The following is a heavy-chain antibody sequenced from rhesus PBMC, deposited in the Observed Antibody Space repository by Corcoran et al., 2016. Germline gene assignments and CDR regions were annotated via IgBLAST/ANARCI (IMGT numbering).Heavy chain of an antibody. CDR3: ATSGYSSGFDY. V-gene: IGHV1-111*02. CDR1: GDTFTDNY. CDR2: DEPEDGEA. D-gene: IGHD6-31*01. Sequence: EGQRGRSGAEVKKPGAAGKMPCKVPGDTFTDNYLTGGGKALGKGLEWIGRDEPEDGEAIHAHKCQDRVTITADTSTDTAYMELSSLRSEDSAVYYCATSGYSSGFDYWGQGVLVTVSS. J-gene: IGHJ4*01.